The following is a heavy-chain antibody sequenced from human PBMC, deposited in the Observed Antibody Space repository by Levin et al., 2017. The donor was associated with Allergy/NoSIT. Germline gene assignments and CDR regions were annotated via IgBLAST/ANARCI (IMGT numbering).Heavy chain of an antibody. CDR2: IYSGGTT. CDR3: AREHQGAGFGNYDEGPYFDY. J-gene: IGHJ4*02. D-gene: IGHD1-7*01. CDR1: GFRITSSF. Sequence: QTGGSLRLSCGASGFRITSSFMSWVRQAPGKGLECVSVIYSGGTTLYADSVQGRFTISRDNAKNTVFLQMNGLRAEDTAVYYCAREHQGAGFGNYDEGPYFDYWGQGALVTVSS. V-gene: IGHV3-53*01.